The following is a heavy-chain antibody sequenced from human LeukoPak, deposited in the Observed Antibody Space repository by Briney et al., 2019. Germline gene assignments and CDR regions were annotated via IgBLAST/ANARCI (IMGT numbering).Heavy chain of an antibody. CDR3: ARGRRIFCSSTSCYSRGWFDP. CDR1: GYTFTSYY. D-gene: IGHD2-2*01. Sequence: ASVKVSCKASGYTFTSYYMHWVRQASGQGLEWMGIINPSGGSTSYAQKFQGRVTMTRDTSTSTVYMELSSLRSEDTAVYYCARGRRIFCSSTSCYSRGWFDPWGQGTLVTVSS. CDR2: INPSGGST. V-gene: IGHV1-46*01. J-gene: IGHJ5*02.